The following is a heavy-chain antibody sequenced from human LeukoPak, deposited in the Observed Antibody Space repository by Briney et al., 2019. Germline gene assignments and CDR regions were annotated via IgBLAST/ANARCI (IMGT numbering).Heavy chain of an antibody. Sequence: GGSLRLSCAASGFTFSDYYMNWIRQAPGKGLEWVSYISSSGSTIYYSDSVKGRFTISRDNAKNSLFLQMNSLRTEDTAVYYCAKVGATGFGDFQHWGQGTLVTVSS. CDR1: GFTFSDYY. CDR3: AKVGATGFGDFQH. J-gene: IGHJ1*01. CDR2: ISSSGSTI. D-gene: IGHD1-26*01. V-gene: IGHV3-11*04.